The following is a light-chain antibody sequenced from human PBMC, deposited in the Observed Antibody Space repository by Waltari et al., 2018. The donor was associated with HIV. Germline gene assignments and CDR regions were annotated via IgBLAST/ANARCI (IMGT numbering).Light chain of an antibody. CDR3: QQYGGLCT. V-gene: IGKV3-20*01. CDR2: CAS. J-gene: IGKJ5*01. Sequence: EIVLTQSPATLSLSPGERATLSCRASQSVSSSYLAWYQQKPGQAPRLLIYCASRRATGIPDRFGGSGSGTDFTLTISRLEPEDFAVYYCQQYGGLCTFGQGTRLEIK. CDR1: QSVSSSY.